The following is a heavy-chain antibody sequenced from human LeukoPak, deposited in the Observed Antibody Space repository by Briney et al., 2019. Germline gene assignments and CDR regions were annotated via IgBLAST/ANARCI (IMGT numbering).Heavy chain of an antibody. J-gene: IGHJ4*02. CDR3: AKGWNGVDYGGGLDY. V-gene: IGHV3-20*04. CDR1: GFTFDDYG. Sequence: PGGSLRLSCAASGFTFDDYGMSWVRQVPGKGLEWVSGINWNGGGTAYADSVKGRFTISRDDAKNSLYLQMNSLRAEDTALYYCAKGWNGVDYGGGLDYWGQGTLVTVSS. D-gene: IGHD4-23*01. CDR2: INWNGGGT.